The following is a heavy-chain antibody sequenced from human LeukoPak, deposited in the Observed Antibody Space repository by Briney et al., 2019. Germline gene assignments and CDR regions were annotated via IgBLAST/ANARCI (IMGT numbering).Heavy chain of an antibody. J-gene: IGHJ4*02. Sequence: ASVTVSCKASGYTFTSYAMHWVRQAPGQRLEWMGWINAGSGNTKYSQKFQGRVTITRDTSASTAYMELSSLRSEDTAVYYCASEYDSSGYYGYWGQGTLVTVSS. D-gene: IGHD3-22*01. CDR2: INAGSGNT. V-gene: IGHV1-3*01. CDR1: GYTFTSYA. CDR3: ASEYDSSGYYGY.